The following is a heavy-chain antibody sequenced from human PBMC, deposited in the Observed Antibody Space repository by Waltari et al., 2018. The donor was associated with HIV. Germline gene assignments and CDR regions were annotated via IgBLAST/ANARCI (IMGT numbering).Heavy chain of an antibody. J-gene: IGHJ6*02. Sequence: EVQLVESGGGLVQPGGSLRLSCAASGFTLRSSWMHWVRQAPGKGLGWVSRIHSDGSSTSYADFVKGRFTISRDNAKNTLYLEMNSLRAEDTAVYYCARREATVVRGVYYYGMDVWGQGTTVTVSS. CDR1: GFTLRSSW. CDR2: IHSDGSST. V-gene: IGHV3-74*01. CDR3: ARREATVVRGVYYYGMDV. D-gene: IGHD3-10*01.